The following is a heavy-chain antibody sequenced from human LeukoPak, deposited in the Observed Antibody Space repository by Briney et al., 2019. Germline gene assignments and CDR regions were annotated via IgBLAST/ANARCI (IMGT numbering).Heavy chain of an antibody. J-gene: IGHJ4*02. D-gene: IGHD3-10*01. Sequence: GGSLRLSCAASGFTFSSNAMNWVRQAPGKGLEWVAAIYGRGETTYYADLVKGRFTNSRDNSKNTLYLQMNSLRAEDTAVYYCAKTAMIKVIINTYPKGLNYWGQGTLVTVSS. CDR2: IYGRGETT. V-gene: IGHV3-23*01. CDR1: GFTFSSNA. CDR3: AKTAMIKVIINTYPKGLNY.